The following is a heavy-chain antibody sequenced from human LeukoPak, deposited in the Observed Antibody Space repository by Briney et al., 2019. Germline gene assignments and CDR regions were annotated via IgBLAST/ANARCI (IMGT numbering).Heavy chain of an antibody. D-gene: IGHD6-19*01. Sequence: SETLSLTCTVSGGSISSGSYYWSWIRQPAGMGLEWIGRIYTSGSTNYNPSLKSRVTISVDTSKNQFSLKLSSVTAADTAVYYCASSGIAVAGLDYWGQGTLVTVSS. CDR3: ASSGIAVAGLDY. V-gene: IGHV4-61*02. CDR1: GGSISSGSYY. CDR2: IYTSGST. J-gene: IGHJ4*02.